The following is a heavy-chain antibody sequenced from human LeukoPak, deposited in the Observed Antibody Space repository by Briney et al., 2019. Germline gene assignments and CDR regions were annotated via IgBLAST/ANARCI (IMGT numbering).Heavy chain of an antibody. CDR2: IYSGGST. CDR3: ARDRPLYCSSTSCYSA. CDR1: GFTVSSNY. D-gene: IGHD2-2*01. Sequence: GGSLRLSCAASGFTVSSNYMSWVGQAPGRGWEGVSVIYSGGSTYYADSVKGRFTISRDNSKNTLYLQMNSLRAEDTAVYYCARDRPLYCSSTSCYSAWGQGTLVTVSS. J-gene: IGHJ5*02. V-gene: IGHV3-66*01.